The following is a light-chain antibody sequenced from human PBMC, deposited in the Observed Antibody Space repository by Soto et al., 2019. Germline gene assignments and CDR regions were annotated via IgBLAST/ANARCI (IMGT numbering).Light chain of an antibody. CDR2: EVS. CDR3: SSYAGSNNLV. CDR1: SSYVGGYDY. V-gene: IGLV2-8*01. J-gene: IGLJ3*02. Sequence: QSVLTQPPSASGSPGQSVTISCTGTSSYVGGYDYVSWYQHHPGKAPKLMIYEVSLRPSGVPDRFSGSKSGNTASLTVSGLQAEDEADYYCSSYAGSNNLVFGGGTKLTVL.